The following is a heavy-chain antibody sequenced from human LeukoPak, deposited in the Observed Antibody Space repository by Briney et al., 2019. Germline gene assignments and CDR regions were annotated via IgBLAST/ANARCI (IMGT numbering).Heavy chain of an antibody. Sequence: GGSLRLSCAASGFTFSSYSMNWVRQAPGKGLEWVSSISSSSSYIHYADSVKGRFTISRDNANNSLYLQMNSLRVEDTAVYYCARDPNAGSGYSYYYGMDVWGKGTTVTVSS. V-gene: IGHV3-21*01. D-gene: IGHD5-12*01. CDR1: GFTFSSYS. J-gene: IGHJ6*04. CDR2: ISSSSSYI. CDR3: ARDPNAGSGYSYYYGMDV.